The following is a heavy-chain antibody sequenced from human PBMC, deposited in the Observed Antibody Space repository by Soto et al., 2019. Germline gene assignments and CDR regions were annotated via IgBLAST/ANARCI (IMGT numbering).Heavy chain of an antibody. CDR3: ARGRPEIVVIPAAIHNWFDP. V-gene: IGHV4-34*01. J-gene: IGHJ5*02. Sequence: QVQLQQWGAGLLKPSETLSLTCAVYGGSFSGYYWSWIRQPPGKGLEWIGEINHSGSTKYNPSLKSRVTIALDTSKNQFSLKLSSVPAADTAVFYCARGRPEIVVIPAAIHNWFDPWGQGTLVTVSS. CDR2: INHSGST. D-gene: IGHD2-2*01. CDR1: GGSFSGYY.